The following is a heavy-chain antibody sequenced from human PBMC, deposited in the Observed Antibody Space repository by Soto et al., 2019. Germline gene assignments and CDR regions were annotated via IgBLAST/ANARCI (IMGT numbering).Heavy chain of an antibody. CDR2: IYYSGST. Sequence: SETLSLTCTVSGGSISSGGYYWSWIRQHPGKGLEWIGYIYYSGSTVYNPSFKSRVTISVDTSKNQFSLKLNSVTAADTAVYYCARDLWGYCGTDCYPLDVWGQGTTVTVSS. V-gene: IGHV4-61*08. J-gene: IGHJ6*02. CDR1: GGSISSGGYY. D-gene: IGHD2-21*02. CDR3: ARDLWGYCGTDCYPLDV.